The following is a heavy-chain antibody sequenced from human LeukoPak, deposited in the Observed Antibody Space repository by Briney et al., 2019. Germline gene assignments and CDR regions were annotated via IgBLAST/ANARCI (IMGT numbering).Heavy chain of an antibody. J-gene: IGHJ5*02. CDR2: INLRSGGT. Sequence: ASVKVSCKTSGYTFTDYYMHWLRQAPGQGLEWMGRINLRSGGTNYAQKFQGRVTVTRDTSISSVYMELSRLRSDDTAVYYCRMVTAGGSWGQGTLVTVSS. D-gene: IGHD4-23*01. CDR3: RMVTAGGS. V-gene: IGHV1-2*06. CDR1: GYTFTDYY.